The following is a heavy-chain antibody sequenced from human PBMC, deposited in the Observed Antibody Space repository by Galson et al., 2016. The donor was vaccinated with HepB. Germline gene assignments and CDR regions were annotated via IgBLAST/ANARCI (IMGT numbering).Heavy chain of an antibody. CDR2: ISYDGSNK. J-gene: IGHJ4*02. CDR3: ARGKVIAAEVFDY. CDR1: GLTFTTHG. Sequence: SLRLSCAASGLTFTTHGKHWVRQAPGKGLEWVASISYDGSNKYYTDSVKGRFTISRDTSKNTLYLHMNSLRVEDTAVYYCARGKVIAAEVFDYWGQGTLVTVSS. V-gene: IGHV3-33*01. D-gene: IGHD6-13*01.